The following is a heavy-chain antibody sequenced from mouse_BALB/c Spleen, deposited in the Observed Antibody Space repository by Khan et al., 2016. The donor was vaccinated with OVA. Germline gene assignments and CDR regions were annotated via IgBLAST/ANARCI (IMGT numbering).Heavy chain of an antibody. J-gene: IGHJ3*01. Sequence: VQLQQPGAELVKPGASVKISCKASGYTFTSFYMYWVKQRPGQGLEWIGGINPSNGDTHFYEKFKSKATLTVDKSSTTAYMQFSSLTSEDSAVYYGARSGYGNPFAYWGQGTLVTVSA. CDR1: GYTFTSFY. V-gene: IGHV1S81*02. CDR2: INPSNGDT. CDR3: ARSGYGNPFAY. D-gene: IGHD2-1*01.